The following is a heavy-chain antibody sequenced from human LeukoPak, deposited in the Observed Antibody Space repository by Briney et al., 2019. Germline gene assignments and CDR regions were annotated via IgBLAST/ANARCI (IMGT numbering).Heavy chain of an antibody. CDR2: IPYDGSNK. Sequence: GGSLRLSCAASGFTFSTYAMHWVRQAPGKGLEWVAVIPYDGSNKYYADSVKGRFTISRENSKNTLYLQMNSLRAEDTAVYYCAKDRGAVAGVMDVWGKGTTVTVSS. J-gene: IGHJ6*03. CDR1: GFTFSTYA. D-gene: IGHD6-19*01. CDR3: AKDRGAVAGVMDV. V-gene: IGHV3-30*04.